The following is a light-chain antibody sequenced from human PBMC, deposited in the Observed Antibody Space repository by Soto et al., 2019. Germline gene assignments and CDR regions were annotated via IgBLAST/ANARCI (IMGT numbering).Light chain of an antibody. J-gene: IGKJ1*01. CDR2: GAS. Sequence: EIVMTQSPATLSVSPGERATLSCRASQSVNSRYLAWYQQKPGQAPRLLIYGASSRATGIPDSFSGSGSGTDFTLTISRLEPEDFAVYYCQQYGSSPQTFGQGTKVDIK. CDR1: QSVNSRY. CDR3: QQYGSSPQT. V-gene: IGKV3-20*01.